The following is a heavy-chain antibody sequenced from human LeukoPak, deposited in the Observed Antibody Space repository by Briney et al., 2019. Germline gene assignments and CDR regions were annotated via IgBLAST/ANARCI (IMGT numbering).Heavy chain of an antibody. CDR3: ARESKQYYGGPFDY. Sequence: ASVKVSCKASGYTFTGYYMHWVRQAPGQGLEWMGWINPNSGGTNYVRKFQGRVTMTRDTSISTAYMELSRPRSDDTAVYYCARESKQYYGGPFDYWGQGTLVTVSS. J-gene: IGHJ4*02. CDR1: GYTFTGYY. D-gene: IGHD2/OR15-2a*01. CDR2: INPNSGGT. V-gene: IGHV1-2*02.